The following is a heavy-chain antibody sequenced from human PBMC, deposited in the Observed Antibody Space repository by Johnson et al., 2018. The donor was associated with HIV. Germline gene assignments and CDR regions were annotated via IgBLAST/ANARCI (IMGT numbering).Heavy chain of an antibody. Sequence: EVQLVESGGNVVRPGGSLRLSCTASGFTFADYGMSWVRQVPGKGLEWVSGINWNGDNTGYADSLKGRFTISRDHAKNSLYLQMNSLEAEDTAWYYCARFLGYYDSNGYYFGDGFDVWGRGTMVTVSS. D-gene: IGHD3-22*01. J-gene: IGHJ3*01. CDR2: INWNGDNT. CDR1: GFTFADYG. CDR3: ARFLGYYDSNGYYFGDGFDV. V-gene: IGHV3-20*04.